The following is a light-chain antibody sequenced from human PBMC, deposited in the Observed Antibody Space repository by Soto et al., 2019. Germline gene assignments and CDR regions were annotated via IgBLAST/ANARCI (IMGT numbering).Light chain of an antibody. Sequence: DIQITQSPASLSASVGDRVTITCRASQSISSYLNWYQQKPGKAPKLLIYAASSLQSGVPSRFSGSGSGTEFTLTISALQPEDFATYFCQQSYITPRTVGQGTKVDIK. CDR1: QSISSY. CDR2: AAS. J-gene: IGKJ1*01. CDR3: QQSYITPRT. V-gene: IGKV1-39*01.